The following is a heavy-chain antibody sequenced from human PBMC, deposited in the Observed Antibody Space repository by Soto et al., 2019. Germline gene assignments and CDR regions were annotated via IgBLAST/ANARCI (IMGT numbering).Heavy chain of an antibody. CDR3: ARQSGGRGYPLDY. V-gene: IGHV4-31*03. J-gene: IGHJ4*02. CDR1: GGSISSGGYY. Sequence: QVQLQESGPGLVQPSQTLSLTCTVSGGSISSGGYYWSWIRQHPGKGLEWTGYIYYSGSTYYNPSLKSRVTISVDTSKNQFSLKLTSVTAADPAMYYCARQSGGRGYPLDYWGQGTLVTVSS. D-gene: IGHD2-8*02. CDR2: IYYSGST.